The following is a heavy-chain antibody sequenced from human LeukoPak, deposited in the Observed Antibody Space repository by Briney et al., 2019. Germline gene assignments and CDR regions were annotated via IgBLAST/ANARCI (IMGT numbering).Heavy chain of an antibody. CDR2: ISSPTSNI. CDR3: AREGREYSYDY. J-gene: IGHJ4*02. D-gene: IGHD5-18*01. V-gene: IGHV3-48*01. Sequence: PGGSLRLSCAASGFSFSSYSFNWVRQAPGKGLEWISYISSPTSNIQYADSVKGRFTISRDNAKNSLFSQMNSLRVDDTAVYYCAREGREYSYDYWGQGTLVTVSS. CDR1: GFSFSSYS.